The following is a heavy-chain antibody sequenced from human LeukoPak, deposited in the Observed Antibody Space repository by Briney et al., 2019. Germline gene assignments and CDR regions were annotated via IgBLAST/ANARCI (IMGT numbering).Heavy chain of an antibody. V-gene: IGHV4-61*02. CDR2: IYTSGST. D-gene: IGHD6-25*01. Sequence: NASETLSLTCTVSGGSISSGSYYWSWIRQPAGKGLEWIGRIYTSGSTNYNPSLKSRGTISVDTSQNQFSLSLTSVTAADTAVYYCARENHRGDLLTFDSWGQGTLVTVSS. CDR3: ARENHRGDLLTFDS. J-gene: IGHJ4*02. CDR1: GGSISSGSYY.